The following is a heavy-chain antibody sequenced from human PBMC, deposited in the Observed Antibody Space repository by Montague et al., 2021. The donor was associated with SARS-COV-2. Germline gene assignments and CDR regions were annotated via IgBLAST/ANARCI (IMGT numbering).Heavy chain of an antibody. CDR3: ARGLSGSYSGGWVPVALFDCSHYLDF. D-gene: IGHD6-25*01. J-gene: IGHJ4*03. Sequence: SETLSLTCAVYGGSFSGYYWSWVRRPPGKGREWSGEITHSGNTNYNPXLKSRGTISVDKSKNKFSLTLTSVTAADAAVYYCARGLSGSYSGGWVPVALFDCSHYLDFWGQGIPVTVSS. CDR2: ITHSGNT. CDR1: GGSFSGYY. V-gene: IGHV4-34*01.